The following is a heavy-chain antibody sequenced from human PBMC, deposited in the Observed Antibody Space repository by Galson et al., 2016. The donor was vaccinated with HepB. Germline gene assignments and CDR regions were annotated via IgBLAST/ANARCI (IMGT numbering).Heavy chain of an antibody. CDR2: IYVGDSET. CDR1: GYTSSSYR. J-gene: IGHJ4*01. CDR3: ARRRPEAVTPYLDY. V-gene: IGHV5-51*01. D-gene: IGHD2-15*01. Sequence: QSGAEVKKPGESLKISCTLSGYTSSSYRIAWVRQMPGKGLEWMGIIYVGDSETRYSPSFQGQVTISADKSINTAYLQWKSLKASDTAMYYCARRRPEAVTPYLDYWGQGTPVTGSS.